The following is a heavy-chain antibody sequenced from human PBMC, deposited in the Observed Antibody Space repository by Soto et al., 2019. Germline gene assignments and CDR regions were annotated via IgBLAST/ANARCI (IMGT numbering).Heavy chain of an antibody. CDR3: ARGDGRVDYYYYMDV. J-gene: IGHJ6*03. D-gene: IGHD2-15*01. CDR1: GFTFSSYW. V-gene: IGHV3-7*01. CDR2: IKQDGSEK. Sequence: GGSLRLSCAASGFTFSSYWMSWVRQAPGKGLEWVANIKQDGSEKYYVDSVKGRFTISRDNAKNSLYLQMNSLRAEDTAVYYCARGDGRVDYYYYMDVWGKGTTVTVSS.